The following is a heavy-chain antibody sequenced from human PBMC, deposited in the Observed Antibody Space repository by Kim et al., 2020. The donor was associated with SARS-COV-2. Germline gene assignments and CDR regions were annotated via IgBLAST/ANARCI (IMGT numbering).Heavy chain of an antibody. Sequence: NPTYAQGFTGRFVFSLDTSVSTAYLKISSLKAEDTAVYYCAREHSCSWPYWGQGTLVTVSS. D-gene: IGHD6-13*01. J-gene: IGHJ4*02. V-gene: IGHV7-4-1*02. CDR3: AREHSCSWPY. CDR2: NP.